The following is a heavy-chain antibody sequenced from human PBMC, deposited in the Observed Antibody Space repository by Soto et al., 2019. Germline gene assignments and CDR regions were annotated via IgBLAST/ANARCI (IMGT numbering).Heavy chain of an antibody. Sequence: GGSLGRACAACAINFRSYAMSWVHQAPGKGLEWVSAVVVSGSDTYYADFVKGRFTVSRDDSKNTLYLHMSSLRVEDTALYYCAKGFWAVAGTRYFDYWGQGTLVTVSS. CDR1: AINFRSYA. V-gene: IGHV3-23*01. CDR2: VVVSGSDT. D-gene: IGHD6-19*01. J-gene: IGHJ4*02. CDR3: AKGFWAVAGTRYFDY.